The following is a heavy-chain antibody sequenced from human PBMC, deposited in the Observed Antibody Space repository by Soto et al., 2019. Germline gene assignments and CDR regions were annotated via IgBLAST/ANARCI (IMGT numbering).Heavy chain of an antibody. V-gene: IGHV1-18*01. CDR3: AMSMVRGVIPLEY. CDR1: GYTFTSHG. CDR2: ITTYNGNT. Sequence: ASVKVSCKASGYTFTSHGISWVRQAPGQGLEWMGWITTYNGNTNYAQKFQGRVTMTTDTSTSTAYMELRSLRSDDSAVYYCAMSMVRGVIPLEYRGQGTLVTVSS. D-gene: IGHD3-10*01. J-gene: IGHJ4*02.